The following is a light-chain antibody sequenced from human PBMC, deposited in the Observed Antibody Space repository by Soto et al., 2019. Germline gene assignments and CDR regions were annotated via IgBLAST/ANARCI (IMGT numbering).Light chain of an antibody. Sequence: EIVMTQSPATLSVSPGERATLSCRASQSVSSNLAWYQQKPGQAPSLLIYDTSTRATGIPARFSGSGSGTEFTLTISSLQSEDFAVYYCQQYDYWPPYTFGQGTRLEIK. CDR2: DTS. CDR1: QSVSSN. CDR3: QQYDYWPPYT. V-gene: IGKV3-15*01. J-gene: IGKJ2*01.